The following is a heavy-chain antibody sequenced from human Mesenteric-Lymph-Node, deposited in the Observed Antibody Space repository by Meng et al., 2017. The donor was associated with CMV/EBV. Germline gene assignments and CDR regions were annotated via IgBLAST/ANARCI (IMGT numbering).Heavy chain of an antibody. Sequence: LTCAASGFTLSSYAMSWVRQAPGKGLEWVSAISGSGGSTYYADSVKGRFTISRDNSKNTLYLQMNSLRAEDTAVYYCAKDRAFVVVPAAIPAEYRSWGQGTLVTVSS. CDR1: GFTLSSYA. D-gene: IGHD2-2*02. V-gene: IGHV3-23*01. CDR2: ISGSGGST. J-gene: IGHJ5*02. CDR3: AKDRAFVVVPAAIPAEYRS.